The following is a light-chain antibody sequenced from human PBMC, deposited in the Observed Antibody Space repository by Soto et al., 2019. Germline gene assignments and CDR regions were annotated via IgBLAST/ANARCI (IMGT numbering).Light chain of an antibody. V-gene: IGLV9-49*01. J-gene: IGLJ2*01. CDR1: SGYSNYK. Sequence: QPVLTQPPSASASLGASVTLTCTLSSGYSNYKVDWYQQRPGKGPRFVMRVGTGGIVGSKGDGIPDRFSVLGSGLNRYLTIKNIQEEDESDYHCGADHGFEDVVFGGGTKVTVL. CDR3: GADHGFEDVV. CDR2: VGTGGIVG.